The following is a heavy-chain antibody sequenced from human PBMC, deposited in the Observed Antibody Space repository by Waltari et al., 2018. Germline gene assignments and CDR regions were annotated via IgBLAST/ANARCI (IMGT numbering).Heavy chain of an antibody. Sequence: QVQLRESGPGLVKPSQTLFLTCSVSGDSMNSGNYYWSWIRQPAGKGLEWIGNIYSTGSTNYSPSLKSRVTISIDMSENQISLELTSVTAADTATYYCAREINRGGWSWDYWFDTWGQGTLVTVSS. V-gene: IGHV4-61*02. D-gene: IGHD6-19*01. CDR2: IYSTGST. J-gene: IGHJ5*02. CDR3: AREINRGGWSWDYWFDT. CDR1: GDSMNSGNYY.